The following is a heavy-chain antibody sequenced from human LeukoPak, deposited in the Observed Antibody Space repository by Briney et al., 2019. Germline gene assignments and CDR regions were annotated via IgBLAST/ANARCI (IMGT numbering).Heavy chain of an antibody. CDR3: ARDVKYCSSTSCYLPYYYYGMDV. Sequence: ASVKVSCKASGYTFTSYAMHWVRQAPGQRLEWMGWINAGNGNTKYSQKFQGRVTITRDTSASTAYMELSSLRSEDTAVYYCARDVKYCSSTSCYLPYYYYGMDVWGQGTTVTVSS. J-gene: IGHJ6*02. CDR1: GYTFTSYA. D-gene: IGHD2-2*01. CDR2: INAGNGNT. V-gene: IGHV1-3*01.